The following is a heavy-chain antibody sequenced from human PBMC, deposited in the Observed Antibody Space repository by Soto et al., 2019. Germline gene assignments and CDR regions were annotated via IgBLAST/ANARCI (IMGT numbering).Heavy chain of an antibody. CDR2: IIPIFGTA. CDR1: GGTFSSYA. Sequence: ASVKVSCKASGGTFSSYAISWVRQAPGQGLEWMGGIIPIFGTANYAQKFQGRVTITADESTSTAYMELSSLRSEDMAVYYCAGRRGTSYYYYGMDVWGQGTTVTVSS. D-gene: IGHD1-1*01. J-gene: IGHJ6*02. CDR3: AGRRGTSYYYYGMDV. V-gene: IGHV1-69*13.